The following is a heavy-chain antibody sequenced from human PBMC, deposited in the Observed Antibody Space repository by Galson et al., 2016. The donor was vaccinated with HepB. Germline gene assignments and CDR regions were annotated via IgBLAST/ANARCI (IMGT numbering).Heavy chain of an antibody. Sequence: SVKVSCKASGYSFAAYGISWVRQAPGQGLEWMGWISAYNGNTNYGQKFQDRVTMTIETSMSTAYMEMRSLRSDDTAVYYCARGLVWSYFDFWGRGTLVTVSS. V-gene: IGHV1-18*01. CDR3: ARGLVWSYFDF. J-gene: IGHJ2*01. CDR1: GYSFAAYG. D-gene: IGHD2-8*02. CDR2: ISAYNGNT.